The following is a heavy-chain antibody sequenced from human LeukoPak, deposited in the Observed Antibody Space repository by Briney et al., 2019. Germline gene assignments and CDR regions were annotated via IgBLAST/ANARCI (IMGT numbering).Heavy chain of an antibody. CDR1: GGSFSGYY. J-gene: IGHJ4*02. V-gene: IGHV4-34*01. D-gene: IGHD3-22*01. Sequence: PSETLSLTCAVYGGSFSGYYWSWIRQPPGKGLEWIGEINHSGSTNYNPSLKSRVTISVDTSKNQFSLKLSSVTAADTVVYYCARGRGDSSGYYYFDYWGQGTLVTVSS. CDR2: INHSGST. CDR3: ARGRGDSSGYYYFDY.